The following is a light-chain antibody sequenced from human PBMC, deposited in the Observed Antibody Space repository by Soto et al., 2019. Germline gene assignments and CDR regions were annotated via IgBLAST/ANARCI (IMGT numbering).Light chain of an antibody. Sequence: QSALTQSVSVSGPPGQSVTISCIGTSSDVGAYPYVSWYQQNPGKAPKVIIYEVNNRPSGVSNRFSGSKSGNTASLTISGLQAEDEADYYCSSYTSLDTVIFGGGTKVTVL. V-gene: IGLV2-14*01. CDR1: SSDVGAYPY. CDR2: EVN. CDR3: SSYTSLDTVI. J-gene: IGLJ2*01.